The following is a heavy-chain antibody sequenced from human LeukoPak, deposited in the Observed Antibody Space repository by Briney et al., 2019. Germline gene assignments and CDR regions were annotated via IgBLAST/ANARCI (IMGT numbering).Heavy chain of an antibody. Sequence: GGSLRLSCAASGFTFSAYDMHWVRQATGKGLDWVSSIHTAGDTYYSASVKGRFTVSRENAKNSLFLQLDSLRPEDTAVYYCARDLVAARRYYYMDVWGKGTTVTVSS. J-gene: IGHJ6*03. D-gene: IGHD6-6*01. V-gene: IGHV3-13*01. CDR3: ARDLVAARRYYYMDV. CDR2: IHTAGDT. CDR1: GFTFSAYD.